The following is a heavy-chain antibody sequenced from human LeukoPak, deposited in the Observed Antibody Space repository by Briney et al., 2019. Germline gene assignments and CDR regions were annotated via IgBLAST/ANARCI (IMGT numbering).Heavy chain of an antibody. CDR2: ISGSGGST. Sequence: GGSLRLSCAASGLTFSSYAMSWVRQAPGKGLEWVSAISGSGGSTYYADSVKGRFTTSRDNSKNTLYLQMNSLRAEDTAVYYCAKDPTRDYELRWFDPWGQGTLVTVSS. D-gene: IGHD4-17*01. CDR1: GLTFSSYA. V-gene: IGHV3-23*01. J-gene: IGHJ5*02. CDR3: AKDPTRDYELRWFDP.